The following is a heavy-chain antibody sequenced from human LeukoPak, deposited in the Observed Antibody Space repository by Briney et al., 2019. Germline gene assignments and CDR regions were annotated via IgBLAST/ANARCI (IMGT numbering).Heavy chain of an antibody. CDR3: AKDLIEVATVGLDY. CDR1: GFTFDDYA. D-gene: IGHD6-19*01. J-gene: IGHJ4*02. Sequence: PGRSLRLSCAASGFTFDDYAMHWVRQAPGKGLEWVSGISWNSGSIGYADSVKGRFTISRDNAKNSLYLQMNSLRAEDIALYYCAKDLIEVATVGLDYWGQGTLVTVSS. CDR2: ISWNSGSI. V-gene: IGHV3-9*03.